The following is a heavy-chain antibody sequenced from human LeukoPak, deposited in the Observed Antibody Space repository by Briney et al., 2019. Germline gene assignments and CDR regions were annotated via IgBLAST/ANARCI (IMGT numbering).Heavy chain of an antibody. J-gene: IGHJ4*02. D-gene: IGHD5-18*01. CDR2: ISAYTGST. CDR3: ARGGYSYGYMGYSDY. CDR1: GYTFNYYG. Sequence: ASVKVSCKASGYTFNYYGISWVRQAPGQGLEWMGWISAYTGSTNYAQRPQGRVTMTTDTSTSTAYMELRSLRSDDTAVYYCARGGYSYGYMGYSDYWGQGTLVTVSS. V-gene: IGHV1-18*01.